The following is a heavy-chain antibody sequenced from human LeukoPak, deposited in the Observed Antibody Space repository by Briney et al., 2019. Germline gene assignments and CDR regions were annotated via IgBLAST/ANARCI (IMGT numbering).Heavy chain of an antibody. CDR3: AMTNYGSGSCYDY. CDR1: GFAFSGSA. Sequence: PGGSLRLSCAASGFAFSGSAMHWVRQTSGKGLEWVGRIRSKANNYATAYAASVKGRFTISRDDSKNTAYLQMNSLKTENTAIYYCAMTNYGSGSCYDYWGQGTLVTVSS. J-gene: IGHJ4*02. D-gene: IGHD3-10*01. V-gene: IGHV3-73*01. CDR2: IRSKANNYAT.